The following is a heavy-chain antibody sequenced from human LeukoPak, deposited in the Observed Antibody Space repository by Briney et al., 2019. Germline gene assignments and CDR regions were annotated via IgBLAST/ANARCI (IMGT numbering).Heavy chain of an antibody. CDR3: ARLIRNWELQQYYFDY. J-gene: IGHJ4*02. CDR2: ISAYNGNT. Sequence: GASVKVSCKASGYTLTSYGISLVRQAPGQGLEWMGWISAYNGNTNYAQKLQGRVTMTTDTSTSTAYMELRSLRSDDTAVYYCARLIRNWELQQYYFDYWGQGTLVTVSS. D-gene: IGHD1-26*01. CDR1: GYTLTSYG. V-gene: IGHV1-18*01.